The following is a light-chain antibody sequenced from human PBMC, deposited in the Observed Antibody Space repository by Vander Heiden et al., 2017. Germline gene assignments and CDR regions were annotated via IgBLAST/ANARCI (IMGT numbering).Light chain of an antibody. J-gene: IGKJ1*01. CDR2: GVS. CDR3: QQYDNWPGT. Sequence: EIVMTQSPATLSVSPGDRATLSCRASQSISSNFAWYQQKPGQAPRLLIYGVSTRATGIPARFSGSGSGTDFTLTISSLQSEDFAVYYCQQYDNWPGTFGQGTKVEIK. V-gene: IGKV3-15*01. CDR1: QSISSN.